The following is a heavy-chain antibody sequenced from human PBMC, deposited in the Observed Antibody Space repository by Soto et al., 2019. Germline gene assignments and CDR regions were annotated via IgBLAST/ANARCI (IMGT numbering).Heavy chain of an antibody. D-gene: IGHD2-8*02. CDR3: GRWGDPVLDY. J-gene: IGHJ4*02. CDR2: VNPSGGSR. V-gene: IGHV1-46*03. CDR1: GYTFTRNY. Sequence: QVQLVQSGAEVKKPGASVKVSCKASGYTFTRNYIHWVRQAPGQGLEWMGLVNPSGGSRTYAQKFQDRVSITTDTSTRTVYLELCTLRFDDTAVYYCGRWGDPVLDYWGQGAPVTVSS.